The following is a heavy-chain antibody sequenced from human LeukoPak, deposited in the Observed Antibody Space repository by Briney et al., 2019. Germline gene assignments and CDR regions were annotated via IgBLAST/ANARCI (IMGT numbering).Heavy chain of an antibody. CDR3: VGGYSGTYYSDY. Sequence: RPGGSLRLSCAASTLTLSTYNLNWVRQAPGKGLEWVSYISSSSWTIYYADSVRGRFTISRDNAKNSLYLQMNSLRAEDTAVYYCVGGYSGTYYSDYWGQGTLVTVSS. J-gene: IGHJ4*02. V-gene: IGHV3-48*01. CDR2: ISSSSWTI. CDR1: TLTLSTYN. D-gene: IGHD1-26*01.